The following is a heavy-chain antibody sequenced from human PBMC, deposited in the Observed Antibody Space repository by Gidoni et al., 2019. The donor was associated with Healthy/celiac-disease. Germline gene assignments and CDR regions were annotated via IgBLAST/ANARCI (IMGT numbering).Heavy chain of an antibody. Sequence: EVQLVESGGGLVQPGGSLRLSCAASGFTFSSYWMSWVRQAPGKGLEWVANIKQDGSEKYYVDSVKGRFTISRDNAKNSLYLQMNSLRAEDTAVYYCASYRDIGGYDLLDYWGQGTLVTVSS. V-gene: IGHV3-7*01. J-gene: IGHJ4*02. CDR2: IKQDGSEK. CDR1: GFTFSSYW. CDR3: ASYRDIGGYDLLDY. D-gene: IGHD5-12*01.